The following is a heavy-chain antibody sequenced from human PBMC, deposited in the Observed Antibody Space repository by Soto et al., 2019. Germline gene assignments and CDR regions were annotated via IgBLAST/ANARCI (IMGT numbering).Heavy chain of an antibody. D-gene: IGHD3-22*01. CDR1: GFTFSSYG. J-gene: IGHJ6*02. Sequence: QVQLVESEGCVVQPGRSLRLSCAASGFTFSSYGMHWVRQAPGKGLEWVAVIWYDGSNKYYADSVKGRFTISRDNSKNTLYLQMNRLRAEDTAVHYCARDGGQITMIVFTGSGMDVWGQGTTVTVSS. CDR2: IWYDGSNK. V-gene: IGHV3-33*01. CDR3: ARDGGQITMIVFTGSGMDV.